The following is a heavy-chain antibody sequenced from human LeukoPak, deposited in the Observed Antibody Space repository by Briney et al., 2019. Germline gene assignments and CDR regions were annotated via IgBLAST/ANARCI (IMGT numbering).Heavy chain of an antibody. V-gene: IGHV1-8*01. J-gene: IGHJ6*02. CDR1: GYTFTSYD. CDR2: MNPNSGNT. CDR3: ARKNYDSSGYWKYYYYYYGMDV. D-gene: IGHD3-22*01. Sequence: ASVKVSCKASGYTFTSYDINWVRQATGQGLEWMGWMNPNSGNTGYAQKFQGRVTMTGNTSISTAYMELSSLRSEDTAVYYCARKNYDSSGYWKYYYYYYGMDVWGQGTTVTVSS.